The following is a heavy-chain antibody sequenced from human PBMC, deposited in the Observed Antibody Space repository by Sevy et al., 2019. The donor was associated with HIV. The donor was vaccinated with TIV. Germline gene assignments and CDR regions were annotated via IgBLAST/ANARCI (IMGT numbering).Heavy chain of an antibody. J-gene: IGHJ6*02. CDR1: GFTFDDYA. CDR2: ISWNSGSI. D-gene: IGHD1-26*01. Sequence: GGSLRLSCAASGFTFDDYAMHWVRQAPGKGLEWVSGISWNSGSIGYADSVKGRFTISRDNAKNSLYLQMNSLRAEDTALYYCAKGATGYYYYYGIDVWGQGTTVTVSS. CDR3: AKGATGYYYYYGIDV. V-gene: IGHV3-9*01.